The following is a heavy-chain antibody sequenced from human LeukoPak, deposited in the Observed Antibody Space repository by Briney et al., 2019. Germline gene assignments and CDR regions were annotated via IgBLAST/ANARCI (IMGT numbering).Heavy chain of an antibody. CDR2: IYYSGST. CDR1: GGSISSSSYY. D-gene: IGHD1-26*01. J-gene: IGHJ4*02. V-gene: IGHV4-39*01. CDR3: ARRASYSGTYFPPFVY. Sequence: SETLSLTCTVSGGSISSSSYYWGRIRQPPGKGLEWIGTIYYSGSTYYNPSLKSRVTISVDTSKNQFPLKLSSVTAADTAVYYCARRASYSGTYFPPFVYWGQGTLVTVSS.